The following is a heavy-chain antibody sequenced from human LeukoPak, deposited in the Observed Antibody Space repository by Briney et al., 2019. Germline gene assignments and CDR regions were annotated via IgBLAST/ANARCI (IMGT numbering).Heavy chain of an antibody. V-gene: IGHV1-2*02. D-gene: IGHD1-26*01. J-gene: IGHJ4*02. CDR3: ARGGGRYSVDY. Sequence: ASVKVSCKASGYTCIDYYMHWMRQAPGQGLEWIGWISPNSGGTKYVQKFQGRVTMTRDTSITTVYMELSGLSFDDTAVYYCARGGGRYSVDYWGQGTLVIVSS. CDR1: GYTCIDYY. CDR2: ISPNSGGT.